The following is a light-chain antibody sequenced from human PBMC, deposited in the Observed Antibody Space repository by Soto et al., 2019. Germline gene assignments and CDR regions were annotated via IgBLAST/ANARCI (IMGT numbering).Light chain of an antibody. CDR3: QSYDSSLRGWDVV. CDR2: GNS. Sequence: QSVLTQPPSVSGAPGQRVTISCTGSSSNIGAGYDVHWYQQLPGTANKLLIYGNSNRPSGVPDRFSGAKSGTSASLASTGLQAEDEADYYCQSYDSSLRGWDVVFRRGTTLTVL. J-gene: IGLJ2*01. V-gene: IGLV1-40*01. CDR1: SSNIGAGYD.